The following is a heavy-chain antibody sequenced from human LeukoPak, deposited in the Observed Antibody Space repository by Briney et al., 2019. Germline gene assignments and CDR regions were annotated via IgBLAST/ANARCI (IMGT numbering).Heavy chain of an antibody. D-gene: IGHD6-13*01. J-gene: IGHJ4*02. CDR3: ARHGIAAAGPIDY. V-gene: IGHV4-39*01. CDR1: GGSISSSSYS. Sequence: SETLSLTCTVSGGSISSSSYSWGWIRQPPGKGLEWIGSIYYSGSTYYNPSLKSRVTISVDTSKNQFSLKLSSVTAADTAVYYCARHGIAAAGPIDYWGQGTLVTVSS. CDR2: IYYSGST.